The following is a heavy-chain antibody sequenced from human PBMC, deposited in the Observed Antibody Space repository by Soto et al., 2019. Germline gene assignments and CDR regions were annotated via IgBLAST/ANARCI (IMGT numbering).Heavy chain of an antibody. V-gene: IGHV4-59*01. CDR3: ARDNGREQYYDSSGYWYYFDY. CDR2: IYYSGST. D-gene: IGHD3-22*01. CDR1: GGSISSYY. Sequence: SETLSLTCTVSGGSISSYYWSWIRQPPGRGLEWIGYIYYSGSTNYNPSLKSRVTISVDTSKNQFSLKLSSVTAADTAVYYCARDNGREQYYDSSGYWYYFDYWGQGTRVTVS. J-gene: IGHJ4*02.